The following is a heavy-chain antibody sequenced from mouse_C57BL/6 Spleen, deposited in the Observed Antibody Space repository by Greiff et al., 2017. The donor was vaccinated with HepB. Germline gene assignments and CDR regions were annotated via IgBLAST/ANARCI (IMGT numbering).Heavy chain of an antibody. J-gene: IGHJ4*01. D-gene: IGHD1-1*01. Sequence: VQLQQSGAELVKPGASVKISCKASGYAFSSYWMNWVKQRPGKGLEWIGQIYPGDGDTNYNGKFKGKATLTADKSSSTAYMQLSSLTSEDSAVYFCARSLITTVVATDYYAMDYWGQGTSVTVSS. CDR2: IYPGDGDT. CDR3: ARSLITTVVATDYYAMDY. CDR1: GYAFSSYW. V-gene: IGHV1-80*01.